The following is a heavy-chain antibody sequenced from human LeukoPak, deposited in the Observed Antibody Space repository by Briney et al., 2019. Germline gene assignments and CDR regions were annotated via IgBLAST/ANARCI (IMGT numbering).Heavy chain of an antibody. V-gene: IGHV4-59*01. CDR2: IYYSGST. D-gene: IGHD3-10*01. CDR1: GGSISSYY. J-gene: IGHJ5*02. Sequence: ETLSLTCTVPGGSISSYYWSWLRQPPGKGLEWIGYIYYSGSTNYNPSLKSRVTISVDTSKNQFSLKLSSVTAADTAVYYCASGAYYYGSGTGWFDPWGQGTLVTVSS. CDR3: ASGAYYYGSGTGWFDP.